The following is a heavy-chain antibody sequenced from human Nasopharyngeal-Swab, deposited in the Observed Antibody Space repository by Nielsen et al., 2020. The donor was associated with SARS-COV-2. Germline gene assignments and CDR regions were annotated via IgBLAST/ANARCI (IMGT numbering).Heavy chain of an antibody. Sequence: WVRQAPGQGLGWMGGIIPIFGTANYAQKFQGRVTITADKSTSTAYMELSSLRSEDTAVYYCARDRAYSGSYMDVWGKGTTVTVSS. J-gene: IGHJ6*03. D-gene: IGHD5-12*01. V-gene: IGHV1-69*06. CDR3: ARDRAYSGSYMDV. CDR2: IIPIFGTA.